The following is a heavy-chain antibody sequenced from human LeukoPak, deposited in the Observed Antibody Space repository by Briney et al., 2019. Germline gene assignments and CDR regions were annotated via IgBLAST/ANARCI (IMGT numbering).Heavy chain of an antibody. V-gene: IGHV3-7*01. CDR2: IKTDGSGK. CDR1: GFTFSNYW. D-gene: IGHD3-22*01. J-gene: IGHJ1*01. CDR3: ATYSSLNRREFQF. Sequence: GGFLRLSCEGSGFTFSNYWMGWVRQAPGKGLQWVANIKTDGSGKYYVDSVKGRFTISRDNAKNSLYLQMNSLRAEDTAVYYCATYSSLNRREFQFWGQGTLLTVSS.